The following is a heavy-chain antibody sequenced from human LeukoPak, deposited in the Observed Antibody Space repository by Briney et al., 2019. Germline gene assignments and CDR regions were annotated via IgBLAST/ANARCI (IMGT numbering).Heavy chain of an antibody. CDR2: IWSDGNNR. D-gene: IGHD2-8*02. CDR3: AKDPGASVSGFHMDV. V-gene: IGHV3-30*02. CDR1: GFSFRNYG. J-gene: IGHJ6*03. Sequence: PGGSLRLSCAASGFSFRNYGMHWVRQATGKGLEWVSFIWSDGNNRFYADSVKGRSTISRDNSKNMLFLQMDTLRAEDTALYYCAKDPGASVSGFHMDVWGKGTTVIVSS.